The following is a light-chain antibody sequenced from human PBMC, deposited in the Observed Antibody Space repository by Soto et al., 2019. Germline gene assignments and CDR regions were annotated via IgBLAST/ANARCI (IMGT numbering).Light chain of an antibody. J-gene: IGKJ4*01. CDR3: QQYGKSRLT. CDR2: GAS. CDR1: QSGSGTY. Sequence: EIVLTQSPGTLSLSPGERATLSCRASQSGSGTYLAWYQQKPGQAPRLLISGASSRATGIPDRFSGSGSGTDFTLTISSLEPEDFAVYYCQQYGKSRLTFGGGTKVDIK. V-gene: IGKV3-20*01.